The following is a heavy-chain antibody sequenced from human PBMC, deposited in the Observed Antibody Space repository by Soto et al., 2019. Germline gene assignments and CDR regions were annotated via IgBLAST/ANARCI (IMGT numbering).Heavy chain of an antibody. V-gene: IGHV4-59*01. CDR2: IYYSGST. D-gene: IGHD3-10*01. J-gene: IGHJ6*03. CDR1: GGSISSYY. Sequence: SETLSLTCTVSGGSISSYYWSWIRQPPGKGLEWIGYIYYSGSTNYNPSLKSRVTISVDTSKNQFSLKLSSVTAADTAVYYCARGRVPLGGMVRGLGYYYYYMDVWGKGTTVTVSS. CDR3: ARGRVPLGGMVRGLGYYYYYMDV.